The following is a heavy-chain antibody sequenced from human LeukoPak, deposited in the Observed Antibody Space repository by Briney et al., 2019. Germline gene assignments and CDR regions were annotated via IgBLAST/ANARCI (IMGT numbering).Heavy chain of an antibody. CDR2: ISYDGSNK. CDR1: GFTFSSYA. J-gene: IGHJ6*03. V-gene: IGHV3-30*01. Sequence: GGSLRLSCAASGFTFSSYATHWVRQAPGKGLEWVAVISYDGSNKYYADSVKGRFTISRDNSKNTLYLQMNSLRAEDTAVYYCARDSEGYYYYYMDVWGKGTTVTVSS. CDR3: ARDSEGYYYYYMDV.